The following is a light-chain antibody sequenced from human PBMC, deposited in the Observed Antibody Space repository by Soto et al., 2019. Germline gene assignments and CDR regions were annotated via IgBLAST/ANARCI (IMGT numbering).Light chain of an antibody. J-gene: IGLJ1*01. Sequence: QTVVTQPASVSGSPGQSITISCTGTSSDVGSYNLVSWYQQHPGKAPKLMIYEVSKRPSGVSNRFSGSKSGNTASLTISGLQAEDEADYYCFSYAGGGFVFGTGTKLTVL. CDR2: EVS. V-gene: IGLV2-23*02. CDR3: FSYAGGGFV. CDR1: SSDVGSYNL.